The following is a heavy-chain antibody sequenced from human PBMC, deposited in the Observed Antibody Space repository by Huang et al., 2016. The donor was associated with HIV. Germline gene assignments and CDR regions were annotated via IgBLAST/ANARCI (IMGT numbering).Heavy chain of an antibody. Sequence: QVQLEQWGAGLLKPSETLSLTCAVYGGSFSGDFWNWIRQSPGKGLEWIGQINHAGVTDYNPSLKSRANISVDTSKNQFSLKLTSVTAADTAIYYCAREIMISFGGPFDSWGHGNLVTVSS. CDR2: INHAGVT. D-gene: IGHD3-16*01. CDR3: AREIMISFGGPFDS. CDR1: GGSFSGDF. V-gene: IGHV4-34*02. J-gene: IGHJ5*01.